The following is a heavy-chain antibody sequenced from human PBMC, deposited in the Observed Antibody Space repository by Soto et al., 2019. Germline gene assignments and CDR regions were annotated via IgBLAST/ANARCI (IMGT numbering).Heavy chain of an antibody. J-gene: IGHJ6*02. V-gene: IGHV1-58*01. CDR3: AADSLLRYYDFWSGYPPPMDV. CDR1: GFTFTSSA. D-gene: IGHD3-3*01. CDR2: IVVGSGNT. Sequence: SVKVSCKASGFTFTSSAVQWVRQARGQRLEWIGWIVVGSGNTNYAQKFQERVTITRDMSTSTAYMELSSLRSEDTAVYYCAADSLLRYYDFWSGYPPPMDVWGQGTTVTVSS.